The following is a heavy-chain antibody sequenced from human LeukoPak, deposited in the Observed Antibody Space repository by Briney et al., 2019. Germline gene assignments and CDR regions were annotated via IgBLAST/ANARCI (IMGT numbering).Heavy chain of an antibody. D-gene: IGHD6-13*01. CDR2: INPSSGTT. V-gene: IGHV1-46*01. Sequence: ASVKVSCKASGYTFTSNYMHWVRQAPGQGLEWMGIINPSSGTTNHAQKFQGRVTMTRDTFTSTVYMELNSLRSEDTAVYYCARGHSSNWYGFDIWGQGTMVTVSS. CDR3: ARGHSSNWYGFDI. CDR1: GYTFTSNY. J-gene: IGHJ3*02.